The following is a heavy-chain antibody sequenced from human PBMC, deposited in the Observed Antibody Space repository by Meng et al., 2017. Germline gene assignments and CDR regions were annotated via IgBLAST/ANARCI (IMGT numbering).Heavy chain of an antibody. V-gene: IGHV4-34*01. CDR3: ARVLDPVLVEFDY. Sequence: QPRVSGLLKPSQLLSLIFAVLVWSFSGYYRSGIRQPRGKVLEWIWEINHSGKTNYNPSLKSRVTISVDTSKNQFSLKLSSVTAADTAVYYCARVLDPVLVEFDYWGQGTLVTVSS. CDR2: INHSGKT. J-gene: IGHJ4*02. D-gene: IGHD3/OR15-3a*01. CDR1: VWSFSGYY.